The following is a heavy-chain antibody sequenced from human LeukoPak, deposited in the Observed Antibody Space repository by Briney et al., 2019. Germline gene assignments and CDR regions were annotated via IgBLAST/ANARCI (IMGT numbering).Heavy chain of an antibody. CDR1: GFTFSSYD. CDR2: ISSSGTTI. D-gene: IGHD3-10*01. J-gene: IGHJ4*02. Sequence: PGGSLRLSCAASGFTFSSYDMNWVRQAPGKGLEWFSYISSSGTTIYYADSVKGRFTISRDNAKSSLYPQMNSLRAEDTAVYYCAREMWFGALNHFDNWGQGTLVTVSS. CDR3: AREMWFGALNHFDN. V-gene: IGHV3-48*03.